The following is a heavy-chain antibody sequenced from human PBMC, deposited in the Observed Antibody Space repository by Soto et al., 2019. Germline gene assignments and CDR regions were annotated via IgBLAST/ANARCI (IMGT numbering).Heavy chain of an antibody. Sequence: QVQLVQSGGEVRRPGTSMKVSCKASSYTFTGFGITWVRQAPGQGSGWLSRISTFNGYKNYAVNLQARITVSTDTSSSTAYMQLTSLRSDDTAVYYCAKVRSSRVTSGIGALDHFDHWGQGTLITVAS. CDR3: AKVRSSRVTSGIGALDHFDH. V-gene: IGHV1-18*01. CDR2: ISTFNGYK. J-gene: IGHJ4*02. CDR1: SYTFTGFG. D-gene: IGHD6-13*01.